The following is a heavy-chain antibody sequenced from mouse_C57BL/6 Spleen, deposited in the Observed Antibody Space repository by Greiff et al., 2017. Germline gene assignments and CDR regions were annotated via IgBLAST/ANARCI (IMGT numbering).Heavy chain of an antibody. CDR3: ARSTTVVAGRLWYSDV. Sequence: QVQLQQSGAELVRPGTSVKMSCKASGYTFTNYWIGWAKQRPGHGLEWIGDIYPGGGYTNYNEKFKGKATLTADKSSSTAYMQFSSLTSEDSAIYYCARSTTVVAGRLWYSDVWGTGTTVTVSS. CDR2: IYPGGGYT. V-gene: IGHV1-63*01. J-gene: IGHJ1*03. D-gene: IGHD1-1*01. CDR1: GYTFTNYW.